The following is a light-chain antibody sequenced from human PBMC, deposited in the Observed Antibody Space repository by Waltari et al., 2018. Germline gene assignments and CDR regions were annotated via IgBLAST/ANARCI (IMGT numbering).Light chain of an antibody. Sequence: QSGLTQSPSVSGAPGRGGTLSCPGTSSNIGADSDVHWYQVLPGTAPNLLIYGNSNRPAGFQDRFSGSKSGTSASLAITGRQAEDEADYDCQAYDSSLTASLFGGGTKLTVL. CDR3: QAYDSSLTASL. CDR1: SSNIGADSD. J-gene: IGLJ2*01. V-gene: IGLV1-40*01. CDR2: GNS.